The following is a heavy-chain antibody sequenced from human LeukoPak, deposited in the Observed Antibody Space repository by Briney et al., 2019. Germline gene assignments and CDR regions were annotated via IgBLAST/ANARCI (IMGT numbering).Heavy chain of an antibody. V-gene: IGHV1-2*02. D-gene: IGHD1-26*01. CDR2: INPNSGGT. Sequence: ASVKVSCKASGYTFTGYFLHRVRQAPGQGPEWLGWINPNSGGTTYAQSFQGRVTMTRDTSISTAYMELSRLRSDDTAVYYCARDDYSGSYRPFDYWGQGTLVTVSS. J-gene: IGHJ4*02. CDR3: ARDDYSGSYRPFDY. CDR1: GYTFTGYF.